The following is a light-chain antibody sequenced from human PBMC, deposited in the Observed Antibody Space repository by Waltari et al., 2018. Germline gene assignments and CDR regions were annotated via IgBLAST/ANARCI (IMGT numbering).Light chain of an antibody. CDR2: GAS. J-gene: IGKJ2*01. Sequence: EIVMTQSPATLSVSPGERATLSCRASQSINSNLAWYQQKPGQAPRLVIYGASTRATDIPARFSGSGSGTEFSLTISSVRSEDCAVYYCQQYNNWPSMYTFGQGSKLEIK. V-gene: IGKV3-15*01. CDR1: QSINSN. CDR3: QQYNNWPSMYT.